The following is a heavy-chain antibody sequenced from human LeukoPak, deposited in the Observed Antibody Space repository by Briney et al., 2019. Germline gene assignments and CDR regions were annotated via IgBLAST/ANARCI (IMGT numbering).Heavy chain of an antibody. CDR3: ASLGYCSSTSCSSSNY. D-gene: IGHD2-2*01. Sequence: SVKVSCKASGGTFSSYAISWVRQAPGQGLEWMGGIMPIFGTANYAQKFQGRVTITADESTSTAYMELSSLRSEDTAVYYCASLGYCSSTSCSSSNYWGQGTLVTVSS. J-gene: IGHJ4*02. V-gene: IGHV1-69*13. CDR2: IMPIFGTA. CDR1: GGTFSSYA.